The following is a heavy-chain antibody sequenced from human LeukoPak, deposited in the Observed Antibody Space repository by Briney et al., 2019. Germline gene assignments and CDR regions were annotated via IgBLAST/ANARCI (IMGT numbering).Heavy chain of an antibody. V-gene: IGHV4-34*01. J-gene: IGHJ4*02. CDR3: ARSGLRFLEGIGYFDY. D-gene: IGHD3-3*01. CDR1: GGSFSGYY. CDR2: INHSGST. Sequence: SETLSLTCAVYGGSFSGYYWSWIRQPPGKGLEWIGEINHSGSTNYNPSPKSRVTISVDTSKNQFSLKLSSVTAADTAVYYCARSGLRFLEGIGYFDYWGQGTLVTVSS.